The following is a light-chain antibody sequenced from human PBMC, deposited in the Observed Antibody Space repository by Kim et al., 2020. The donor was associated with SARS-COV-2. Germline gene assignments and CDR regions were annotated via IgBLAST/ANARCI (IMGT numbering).Light chain of an antibody. J-gene: IGLJ1*01. V-gene: IGLV2-8*01. CDR3: CSYARTSYV. Sequence: QSALTQPPSASGSPVQSVTISCTGSSSDIGAYENVSWYQQHPGKAPKLMISQVSKRSSGVPDRFTGSKSGNTASLTVSGLQAEDEADYYCCSYARTSYVFGTGTKVTVL. CDR2: QVS. CDR1: SSDIGAYEN.